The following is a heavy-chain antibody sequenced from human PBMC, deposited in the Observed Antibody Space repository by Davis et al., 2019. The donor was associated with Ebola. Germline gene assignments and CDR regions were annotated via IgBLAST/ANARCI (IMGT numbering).Heavy chain of an antibody. CDR1: GGSISSYY. J-gene: IGHJ6*02. V-gene: IGHV4-59*01. Sequence: PSETLSLTCTVSGGSISSYYWGWIRQPPGKGLEWIGYIYYSGSTYYNPSLKSRVTISVDTSKNQFSLKLSSVTAADTAVYYCARGRVMVRGVYYYYYGMDVWGQGTTVTVSS. CDR3: ARGRVMVRGVYYYYYGMDV. CDR2: IYYSGST. D-gene: IGHD3-10*01.